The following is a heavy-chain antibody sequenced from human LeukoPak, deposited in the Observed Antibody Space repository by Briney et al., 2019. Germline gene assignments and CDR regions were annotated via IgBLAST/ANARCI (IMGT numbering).Heavy chain of an antibody. D-gene: IGHD6-6*01. Sequence: GGSLRLSCAASGFIFSSYSMTWVRQAPGKGLEWVSYISSSGRTIYYADSVKGRFTISRDNAKNSLYLQMKSLRAEDTAVYYCARRLYSSSSWYYMDVWGKGTTVTVSS. J-gene: IGHJ6*03. V-gene: IGHV3-48*01. CDR1: GFIFSSYS. CDR3: ARRLYSSSSWYYMDV. CDR2: ISSSGRTI.